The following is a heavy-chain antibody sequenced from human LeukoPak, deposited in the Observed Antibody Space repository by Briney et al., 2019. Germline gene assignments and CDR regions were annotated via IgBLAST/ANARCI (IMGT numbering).Heavy chain of an antibody. CDR3: AREYDSSGYYYLNWFDP. Sequence: SVKVSCRASGDAFSNYAISWVRRAPGQGREWLGAIIPVFGPANYAQKFQGRLTITADESTRTAYMELSSLRSEDTAVYYCAREYDSSGYYYLNWFDPWGQGTLVTVSS. D-gene: IGHD3-22*01. V-gene: IGHV1-69*01. CDR2: IIPVFGPA. CDR1: GDAFSNYA. J-gene: IGHJ5*02.